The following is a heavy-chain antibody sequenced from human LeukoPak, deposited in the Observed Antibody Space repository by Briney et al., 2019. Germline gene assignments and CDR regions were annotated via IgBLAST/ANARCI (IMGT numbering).Heavy chain of an antibody. D-gene: IGHD6-6*01. CDR1: GGSISSYY. CDR2: IYYSGST. V-gene: IGHV4-59*01. CDR3: ARVGSSSSFGY. Sequence: SETLSLTCTVSGGSISSYYWSWIRQPPGKGLEWIGYIYYSGSTNYNPALKSRVTISVDTSKNQFSLKLSSVTAADTAVSYCARVGSSSSFGYWGQGTLVTVSS. J-gene: IGHJ4*02.